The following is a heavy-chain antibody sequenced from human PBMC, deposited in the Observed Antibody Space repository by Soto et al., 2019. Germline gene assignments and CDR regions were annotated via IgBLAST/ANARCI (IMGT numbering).Heavy chain of an antibody. Sequence: PGGSLRLSCAASGFTFSSYAMHWVRQAPGKGLEWVAVISYDGSNKYYADSVKGRFTISRDNSKNTLYLQMNSLRAEDTAVYYCARVAVSLGMDVWGQGTTVTVSS. CDR2: ISYDGSNK. CDR3: ARVAVSLGMDV. J-gene: IGHJ6*02. V-gene: IGHV3-30-3*01. CDR1: GFTFSSYA.